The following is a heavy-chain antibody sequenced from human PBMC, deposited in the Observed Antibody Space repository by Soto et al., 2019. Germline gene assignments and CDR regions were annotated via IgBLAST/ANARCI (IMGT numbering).Heavy chain of an antibody. CDR1: GFTFDDYA. CDR3: TSSIATFRNAFDI. CDR2: ISWNSGSI. V-gene: IGHV3-9*01. J-gene: IGHJ3*02. Sequence: GGSLRLSCAASGFTFDDYAMHWVRQAPGKGLEWVSGISWNSGSIGYADSVKGRFTISRDNAKNSLYLQMNSLRAEDTVLYYCTSSIATFRNAFDIWGQGTMVTVSS. D-gene: IGHD6-6*01.